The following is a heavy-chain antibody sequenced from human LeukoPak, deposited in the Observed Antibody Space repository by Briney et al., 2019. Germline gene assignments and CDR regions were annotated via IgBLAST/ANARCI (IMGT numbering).Heavy chain of an antibody. D-gene: IGHD3-22*01. CDR3: AKYDSSGYYYSAFDY. J-gene: IGHJ4*02. CDR1: GFTFSCYG. V-gene: IGHV3-23*01. Sequence: SGGTLRLSCAASGFTFSCYGMSWVRQAPGKGLEWVSAISGSGGSTYYADSVKGRFTISRDNSNNTLYLQMNSLRAEDTAVYYCAKYDSSGYYYSAFDYWGQGTLVTVSS. CDR2: ISGSGGST.